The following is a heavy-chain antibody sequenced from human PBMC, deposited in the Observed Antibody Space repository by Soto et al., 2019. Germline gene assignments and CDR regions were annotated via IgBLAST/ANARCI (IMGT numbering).Heavy chain of an antibody. Sequence: GESLKISCKGSGYSFTSYWISWVRQMPGKGLEWMGRIDPSDSYTNYSPSFQGHVTISADKSISTAYLQWSSLKASDTAMYYCARPSYYDDSSGYYLYYGMDVWGQGTTVTVSS. CDR1: GYSFTSYW. CDR3: ARPSYYDDSSGYYLYYGMDV. J-gene: IGHJ6*02. CDR2: IDPSDSYT. D-gene: IGHD3-22*01. V-gene: IGHV5-10-1*01.